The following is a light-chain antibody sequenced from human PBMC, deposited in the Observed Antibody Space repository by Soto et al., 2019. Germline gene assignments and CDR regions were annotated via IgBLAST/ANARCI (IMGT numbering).Light chain of an antibody. CDR2: DNS. CDR1: STDIGGGYD. J-gene: IGLJ2*01. V-gene: IGLV1-40*01. Sequence: QSVLTQPPSVSGAPGQRVTISCTGSSTDIGGGYDVHWYQQLPGTAPKLLIYDNSNRPSAVPDRFPGSKSGTSASLAITGLLXXDEADYYCQCYACRLSGTVVFGGGTKLTVL. CDR3: QCYACRLSGTVV.